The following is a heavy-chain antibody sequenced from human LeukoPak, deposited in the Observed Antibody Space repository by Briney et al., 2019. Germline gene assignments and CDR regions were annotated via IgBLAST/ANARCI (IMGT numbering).Heavy chain of an antibody. V-gene: IGHV3-74*01. Sequence: DPGGSLRLSCTASGSSFSGHWMHWARQLPGKGLVWVSRISPTGSTTSYADSVKGRFTVSRDNAKNTLYLQVNNLRAEDTAVYYCARGPNSNWSGLDFWGQGTLLTVSS. CDR3: ARGPNSNWSGLDF. D-gene: IGHD6-6*01. J-gene: IGHJ4*02. CDR2: ISPTGSTT. CDR1: GSSFSGHW.